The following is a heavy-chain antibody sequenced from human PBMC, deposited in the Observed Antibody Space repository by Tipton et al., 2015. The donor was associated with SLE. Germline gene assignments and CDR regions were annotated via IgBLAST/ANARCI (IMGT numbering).Heavy chain of an antibody. V-gene: IGHV3-23*01. J-gene: IGHJ3*02. CDR3: ARSMGITMIVVESDAFDI. CDR1: GFTFSSYA. D-gene: IGHD3-22*01. CDR2: ISGSGGST. Sequence: SLRLSCAASGFTFSSYAMSWVRQAPGKGLEWVSAISGSGGSTYYADSVKGRFTISRDNSKNTLYLQMNSLRAEDTAVYYCARSMGITMIVVESDAFDIWGQGTMVTVSS.